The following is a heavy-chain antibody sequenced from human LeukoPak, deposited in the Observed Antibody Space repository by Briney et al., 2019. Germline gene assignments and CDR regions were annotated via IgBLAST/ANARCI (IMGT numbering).Heavy chain of an antibody. V-gene: IGHV3-48*03. CDR3: ARAKIDSGGYYLYYFDH. CDR2: ISTGGSPT. Sequence: TGGSPRLSCAASGFTFSHYEMNWVRQAPGKGLEWVSYISTGGSPTYYADSVKGRFTISRDNAKNSLYLQMDGLRAEDTAVYYCARAKIDSGGYYLYYFDHWGQGTLVTVSS. CDR1: GFTFSHYE. D-gene: IGHD3-22*01. J-gene: IGHJ4*02.